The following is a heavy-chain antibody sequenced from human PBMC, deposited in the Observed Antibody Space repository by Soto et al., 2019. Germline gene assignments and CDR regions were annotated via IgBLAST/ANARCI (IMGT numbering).Heavy chain of an antibody. CDR2: IYYSGTT. D-gene: IGHD2-21*02. Sequence: SETLCISWTVSVGSISVYDLSWIRPPPVKGLGWIGYIYYSGTTDYNPSLKSRVTISVDRSKNQFSLKLNSVTAVDTATYYCAHRHRVGIVTGGFDYWGQGTLVTVSS. CDR3: AHRHRVGIVTGGFDY. J-gene: IGHJ4*02. V-gene: IGHV4-59*03. CDR1: VGSISVYD.